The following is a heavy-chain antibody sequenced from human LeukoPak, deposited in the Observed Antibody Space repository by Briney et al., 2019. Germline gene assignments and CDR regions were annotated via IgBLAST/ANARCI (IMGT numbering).Heavy chain of an antibody. J-gene: IGHJ3*02. Sequence: ASVKVSCKASGYTFTGYYMHWVRQAPGQGLEWMGWINPNSGGTNYAQKFQGWVTMTRDTSISTACMELSRLRSDDTAVYYCARARVPWELLREDAFDIWGQGTMVTVSS. CDR1: GYTFTGYY. D-gene: IGHD1-26*01. V-gene: IGHV1-2*04. CDR2: INPNSGGT. CDR3: ARARVPWELLREDAFDI.